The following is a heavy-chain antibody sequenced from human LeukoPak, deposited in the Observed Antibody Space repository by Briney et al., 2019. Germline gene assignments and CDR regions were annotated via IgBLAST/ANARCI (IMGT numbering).Heavy chain of an antibody. CDR3: ASFRWAVGFEY. V-gene: IGHV4-34*01. CDR2: ISHSGGS. J-gene: IGHJ4*02. Sequence: PPETLSLTCAVYGGSLSGYYWSYIRQTPGKGLEWIGEISHSGGSNYNPSLKSRLTISVDTSKNQFSLKLNSVTAADTAVYYCASFRWAVGFEYWDQGTLVTVSS. D-gene: IGHD2-15*01. CDR1: GGSLSGYY.